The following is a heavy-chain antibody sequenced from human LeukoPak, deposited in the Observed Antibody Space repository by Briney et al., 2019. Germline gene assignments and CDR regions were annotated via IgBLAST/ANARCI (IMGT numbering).Heavy chain of an antibody. CDR1: GFTFSSYG. Sequence: TGGSLRLSCAASGFTFSSYGMSWVRQAPGKGLEWVSAISGSGGSTYYADSVKGRFTISRDNSKDTLYLQMNSLRAEDTAVYYCAKEFGAVAGTDYWGQGTLVTVSS. D-gene: IGHD6-19*01. V-gene: IGHV3-23*01. CDR2: ISGSGGST. J-gene: IGHJ4*02. CDR3: AKEFGAVAGTDY.